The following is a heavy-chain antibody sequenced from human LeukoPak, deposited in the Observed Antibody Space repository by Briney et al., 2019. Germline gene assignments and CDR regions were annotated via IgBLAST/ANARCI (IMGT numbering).Heavy chain of an antibody. CDR2: INHSGST. Sequence: SETLSLTCAVYGGSFSGYYWSWIRQPPGKGLEWIGEINHSGSTNYNPSLKSRVTISVDTSKNQFSLKLSSVTAADTAVYYCARAAPGSYYRAPLGYCGQGTLVTVSS. D-gene: IGHD3-10*01. CDR1: GGSFSGYY. V-gene: IGHV4-34*01. J-gene: IGHJ4*02. CDR3: ARAAPGSYYRAPLGY.